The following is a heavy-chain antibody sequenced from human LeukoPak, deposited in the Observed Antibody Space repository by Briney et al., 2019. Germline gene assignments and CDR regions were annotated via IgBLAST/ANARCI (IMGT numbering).Heavy chain of an antibody. CDR2: INAGNGNT. J-gene: IGHJ6*02. CDR3: ARDPGSYDYGMDV. Sequence: ASVKVSCKASGYTFTSYAMHWVRQAPGQRLEWMGWINAGNGNTKYSQKFQGRVTITRDTSASTAYMELSRLGSDDTAVYYCARDPGSYDYGMDVWGQGTTVTVSS. V-gene: IGHV1-3*01. D-gene: IGHD2-2*01. CDR1: GYTFTSYA.